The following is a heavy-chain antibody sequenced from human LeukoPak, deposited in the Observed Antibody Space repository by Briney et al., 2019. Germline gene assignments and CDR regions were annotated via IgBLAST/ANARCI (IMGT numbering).Heavy chain of an antibody. Sequence: GGSLRLSCAASELTFSHYAMHWVRQAPGKGLEWVAVTSYDGSNKHYADSVRGRFTISRDNSKNTLYLQMNSLRPEDTAVYYCTRNEYGEYYFDYWGQGTLVTVSS. CDR3: TRNEYGEYYFDY. V-gene: IGHV3-30-3*01. CDR1: ELTFSHYA. J-gene: IGHJ4*02. CDR2: TSYDGSNK. D-gene: IGHD4/OR15-4a*01.